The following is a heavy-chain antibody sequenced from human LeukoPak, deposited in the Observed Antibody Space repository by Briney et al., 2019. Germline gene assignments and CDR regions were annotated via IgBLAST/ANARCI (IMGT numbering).Heavy chain of an antibody. CDR3: AKDGTGDYDTTGYYLLGHFQC. Sequence: GRSLRLSCAASGFTFSSFGMHWVRQDPGKGLEWVAVISYDGSNKYYADSVKGRFTISRDNSKSTLYLQMHSLKTEDTAVYYCAKDGTGDYDTTGYYLLGHFQCWGQGTLVTVSS. CDR2: ISYDGSNK. CDR1: GFTFSSFG. J-gene: IGHJ1*01. D-gene: IGHD3-22*01. V-gene: IGHV3-30*18.